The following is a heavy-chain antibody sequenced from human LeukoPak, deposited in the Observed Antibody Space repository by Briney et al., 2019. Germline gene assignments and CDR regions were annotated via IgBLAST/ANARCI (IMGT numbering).Heavy chain of an antibody. D-gene: IGHD6-13*01. J-gene: IGHJ5*02. Sequence: GGSLRLSCAASGFTFSSYEVNWVRQAPGKGLEWVSHISSSGGTIYYADSVKGRFTISRDNAKNSLYLQMNSLRAEDTAVYYCSRVEVAAAAGTSWGQGTLVTVSS. CDR3: SRVEVAAAAGTS. CDR1: GFTFSSYE. V-gene: IGHV3-48*03. CDR2: ISSSGGTI.